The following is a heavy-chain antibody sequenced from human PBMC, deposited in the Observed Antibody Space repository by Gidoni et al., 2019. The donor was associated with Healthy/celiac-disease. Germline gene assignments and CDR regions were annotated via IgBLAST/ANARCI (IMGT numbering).Heavy chain of an antibody. D-gene: IGHD3-9*01. CDR1: GGSVSSGSYY. CDR3: ARVGSDYDILTGYYAYFDY. CDR2: IYYSGST. J-gene: IGHJ4*02. V-gene: IGHV4-61*01. Sequence: QVQLQESGPGLVKPSETLSLTCTVSGGSVSSGSYYWSWIRQPPGKGLEWIWYIYYSGSTNYNPSLKSRVTISVDTSKNQFSLKLSSVTAADTAVYYCARVGSDYDILTGYYAYFDYWGQGTLVTVSS.